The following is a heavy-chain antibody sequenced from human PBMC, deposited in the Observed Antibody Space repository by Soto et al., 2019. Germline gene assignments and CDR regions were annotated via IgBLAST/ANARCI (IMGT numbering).Heavy chain of an antibody. CDR3: ARVGYYASGSYLSYYYYGLDL. D-gene: IGHD3-10*01. V-gene: IGHV1-3*04. Sequence: QVQLVQSGAEVKKPGASVKVSCKASGYTFTNFAMHWVRQVPGQGLEWMGWINTGNGNTKYSQKFQGRVTITRDTSASTASMELSSLRSEDSAVYYCARVGYYASGSYLSYYYYGLDLWGQGTTVTVSS. J-gene: IGHJ6*02. CDR1: GYTFTNFA. CDR2: INTGNGNT.